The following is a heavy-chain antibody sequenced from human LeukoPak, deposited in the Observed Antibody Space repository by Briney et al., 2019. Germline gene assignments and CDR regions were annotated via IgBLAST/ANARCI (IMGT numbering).Heavy chain of an antibody. Sequence: TGGSLRLSCAASGFTFSSYEMNWVRQAPGQGLEWVSYISSSGSTIYYADSVKGRFTISRDNAKNSLYLQMNSLRAEDTAVYYCARSSSSWRPVTHAFDIWGQGTMVPASS. CDR3: ARSSSSWRPVTHAFDI. J-gene: IGHJ3*02. CDR1: GFTFSSYE. V-gene: IGHV3-48*03. CDR2: ISSSGSTI. D-gene: IGHD6-6*01.